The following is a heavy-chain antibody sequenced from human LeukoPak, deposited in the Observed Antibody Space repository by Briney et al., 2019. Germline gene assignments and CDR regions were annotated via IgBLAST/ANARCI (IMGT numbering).Heavy chain of an antibody. CDR3: AKDGGSGAYSLDY. V-gene: IGHV3-9*01. J-gene: IGHJ4*02. CDR1: GFMFDDHA. D-gene: IGHD1-26*01. Sequence: GGSLRLSFAAYGFMFDDHAMHWVRQAPGKGLEWVSGIGWNTGSFDYVDSVKGRFTVSRDNSKNTLCLQMNGLRAEDTAVYYCAKDGGSGAYSLDYWGQGTLVTVSS. CDR2: IGWNTGSF.